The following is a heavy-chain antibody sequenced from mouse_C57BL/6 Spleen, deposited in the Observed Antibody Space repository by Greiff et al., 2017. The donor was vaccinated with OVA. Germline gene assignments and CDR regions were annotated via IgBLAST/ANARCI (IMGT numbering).Heavy chain of an antibody. CDR1: GFSLTSYG. J-gene: IGHJ4*01. CDR3: ARSITTVVATGHYYAMDY. D-gene: IGHD1-1*01. V-gene: IGHV2-6*03. Sequence: VKLQESGPGLVAPSQSLSITCTVSGFSLTSYGVHWVRQPPGKGLEWLVVIWSDGSTTYNSALKSRLSISKDNSKSQVFLKMNSLQTDDTAMYYCARSITTVVATGHYYAMDYWGQGTSVTVSS. CDR2: IWSDGST.